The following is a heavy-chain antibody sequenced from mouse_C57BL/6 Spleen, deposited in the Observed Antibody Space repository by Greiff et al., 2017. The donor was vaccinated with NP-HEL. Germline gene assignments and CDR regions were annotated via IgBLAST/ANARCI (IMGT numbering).Heavy chain of an antibody. Sequence: VQLQQPGAELVMPGASVKLSCKASGYTFTSYWMHWVKQRPGQGLEWIGEIDPSDSYTNYNQKFKGKSTLTVDKSSSTAYMQLSSLTSEDSAVYYCARVWDGYFDDWGQGTTLTVSS. J-gene: IGHJ2*01. CDR1: GYTFTSYW. CDR3: ARVWDGYFDD. CDR2: IDPSDSYT. V-gene: IGHV1-69*01. D-gene: IGHD4-1*01.